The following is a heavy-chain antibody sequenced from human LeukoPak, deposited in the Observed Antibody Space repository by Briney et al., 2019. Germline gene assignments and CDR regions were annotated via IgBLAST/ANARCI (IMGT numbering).Heavy chain of an antibody. D-gene: IGHD3-10*01. V-gene: IGHV4-34*01. J-gene: IGHJ4*02. CDR1: GGSFSGYY. CDR2: INHSGST. Sequence: SETLSLTCAVYGGSFSGYYWSWIRQPPGRGLEWIGEINHSGSTNYNPSLKSRVTISVDTSKNQFSLKLSSVTAADTAVYYCARGPSSVRLAHDYWGQGTLVTVSS. CDR3: ARGPSSVRLAHDY.